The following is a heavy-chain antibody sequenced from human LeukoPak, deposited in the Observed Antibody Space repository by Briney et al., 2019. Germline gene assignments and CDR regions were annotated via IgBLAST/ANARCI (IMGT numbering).Heavy chain of an antibody. CDR2: ISAYNGNT. CDR1: GYTFTSYG. V-gene: IGHV1-18*01. D-gene: IGHD6-13*01. J-gene: IGHJ4*02. Sequence: ASVKVSCKASGYTFTSYGISWVRQAPGQGLEWMGWISAYNGNTNYAQKLQGRVTMTTDTSTSTAYMELRSLRSDDTAVYYCARDGDPGTAAPLLHYWGQGTLVTVSS. CDR3: ARDGDPGTAAPLLHY.